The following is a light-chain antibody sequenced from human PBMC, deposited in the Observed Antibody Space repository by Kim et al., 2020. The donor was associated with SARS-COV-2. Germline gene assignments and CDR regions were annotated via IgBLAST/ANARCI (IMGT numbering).Light chain of an antibody. CDR1: QSVSSN. V-gene: IGKV3-15*01. CDR2: HAS. Sequence: VSPGERATLSCRASQSVSSNLAWYQQKPGQAPRLLIYHASTRATGIPARFGGSGSGTEFTLTISSLQSEDFAVYYCQQYNNWPPYTFGQGTKLEIK. CDR3: QQYNNWPPYT. J-gene: IGKJ2*01.